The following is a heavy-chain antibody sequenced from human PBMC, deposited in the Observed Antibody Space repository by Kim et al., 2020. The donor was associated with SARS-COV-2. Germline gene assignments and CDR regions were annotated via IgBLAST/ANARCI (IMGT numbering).Heavy chain of an antibody. Sequence: GGSLRLSCAASGFTFSSYSMNWVRQAPGKGLEWVSYISSSSSTIYYADSVKGRFTISRDNAKNSLYLQMNSLRDEDTAVYYCARLRYSSGWFDAFDIWGQATIVTVS. CDR1: GFTFSSYS. V-gene: IGHV3-48*02. CDR2: ISSSSSTI. D-gene: IGHD6-19*01. J-gene: IGHJ3*02. CDR3: ARLRYSSGWFDAFDI.